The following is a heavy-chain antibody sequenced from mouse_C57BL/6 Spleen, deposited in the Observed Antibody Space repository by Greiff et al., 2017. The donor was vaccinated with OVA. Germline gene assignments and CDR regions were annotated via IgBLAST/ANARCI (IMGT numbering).Heavy chain of an antibody. J-gene: IGHJ3*01. V-gene: IGHV1-59*01. D-gene: IGHD2-2*01. CDR2: IDPSDSYT. CDR3: ARGDGYEDWFAY. CDR1: GYTFTSYW. Sequence: QVQLKQPGAELVRPGTSVKLSCKASGYTFTSYWMHWVKQRPGQGLEWIGVIDPSDSYTNYNQKFKGKATLTVDTSSSTAYMQLSSLTSEDSAVYYCARGDGYEDWFAYWGQGTLVTVSA.